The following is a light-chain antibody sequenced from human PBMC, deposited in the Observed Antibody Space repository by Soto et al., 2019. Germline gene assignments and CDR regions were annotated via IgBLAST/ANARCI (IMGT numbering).Light chain of an antibody. CDR1: QSFRGL. Sequence: VVLTQSPVTLSLSPGERATLSCRASQSFRGLLAWYQQKPGKAPRLLIYDAYNRATGIPPRFSGSGSGTDFTLTISSLAPEDSAVYYCQQRHMWPITFGQGTRLEIK. CDR3: QQRHMWPIT. CDR2: DAY. J-gene: IGKJ5*01. V-gene: IGKV3-11*01.